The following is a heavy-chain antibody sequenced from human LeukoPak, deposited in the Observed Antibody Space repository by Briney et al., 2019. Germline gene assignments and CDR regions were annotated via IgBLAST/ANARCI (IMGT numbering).Heavy chain of an antibody. V-gene: IGHV1-69*01. CDR1: GGTFSSYA. CDR2: IIPIFGTA. J-gene: IGHJ4*02. D-gene: IGHD5-12*01. Sequence: SVKVSFKASGGTFSSYAISWVRPAPGQGLGWMGGIIPIFGTANYAQKFQGRVTITADESTSTAYMELSSLRSEDTAVYYCAQGRVGYDRYSADNWGQGTLVTVSS. CDR3: AQGRVGYDRYSADN.